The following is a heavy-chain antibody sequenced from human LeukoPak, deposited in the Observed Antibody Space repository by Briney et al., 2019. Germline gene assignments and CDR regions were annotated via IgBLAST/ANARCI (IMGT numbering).Heavy chain of an antibody. CDR1: GGSISSYY. CDR3: ARGGDFWSGYKNWFDP. D-gene: IGHD3-3*01. J-gene: IGHJ5*02. Sequence: SETLSLTCTVSGGSISSYYWSWLRQPPGKGLEWIGYIYYSGSTNYSPSLKSRVTISVDTSKNQFSLKLSSVTAADTAVYYCARGGDFWSGYKNWFDPWGQGTLVTVSS. CDR2: IYYSGST. V-gene: IGHV4-59*01.